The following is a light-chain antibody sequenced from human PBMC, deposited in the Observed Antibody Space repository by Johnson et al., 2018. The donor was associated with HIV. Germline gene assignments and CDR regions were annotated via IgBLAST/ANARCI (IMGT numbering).Light chain of an antibody. CDR2: DNN. V-gene: IGLV1-51*01. CDR1: SSNIGNNY. Sequence: QSVLTQPPSVSAAPGQKVTISCSGSSSNIGNNYVSWYQQIPGTAPKLLIYDNNKRPSGIPDRFSGSKSGTSATLAITGLQPGDEADYYCGTWDSSLRVGFFGTGTKVTVL. J-gene: IGLJ1*01. CDR3: GTWDSSLRVGF.